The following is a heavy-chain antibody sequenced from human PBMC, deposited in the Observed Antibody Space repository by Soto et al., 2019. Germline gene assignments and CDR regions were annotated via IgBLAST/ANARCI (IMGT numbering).Heavy chain of an antibody. Sequence: PGGSLRLSCAASGFTFSNYWMSWVRQAPGKGPEWVANIKQDGSEKNYVDSVEGRFTISRDNAKNSLYLQMNSLRAEDTAVYYCANYAHHTFDYWGQGTLVTVSS. D-gene: IGHD3-16*01. CDR3: ANYAHHTFDY. V-gene: IGHV3-7*01. CDR2: IKQDGSEK. J-gene: IGHJ4*02. CDR1: GFTFSNYW.